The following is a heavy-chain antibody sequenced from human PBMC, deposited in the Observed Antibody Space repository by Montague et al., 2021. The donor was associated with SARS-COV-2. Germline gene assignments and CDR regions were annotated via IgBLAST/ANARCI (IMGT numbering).Heavy chain of an antibody. Sequence: TLSLTCTVSDVSISSGDYSWNWIRQSPGKGLEWIGFIYESGSTLYNPSLKSRITISVDRSKNQFSLRLNSVTAADTAVYYCARKIIANAFDVWGHGTTVTVSS. CDR3: ARKIIANAFDV. CDR2: IYESGST. CDR1: DVSISSGDYS. V-gene: IGHV4-30-2*06. D-gene: IGHD2/OR15-2a*01. J-gene: IGHJ3*01.